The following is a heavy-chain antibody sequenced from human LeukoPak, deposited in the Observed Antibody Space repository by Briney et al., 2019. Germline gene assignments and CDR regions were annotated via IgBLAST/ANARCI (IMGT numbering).Heavy chain of an antibody. V-gene: IGHV3-66*01. D-gene: IGHD3-22*01. Sequence: GGSLRLSCAASGFTFSSYAMSWVRQAPGKGLEWVSVIYSGGSTYYADSVKGRFTISRDNSKNTLYLQMNSLRAEDTAVYYCARETPPWGSSGYNWGQGTLVTVSS. CDR2: IYSGGST. CDR3: ARETPPWGSSGYN. J-gene: IGHJ4*02. CDR1: GFTFSSYA.